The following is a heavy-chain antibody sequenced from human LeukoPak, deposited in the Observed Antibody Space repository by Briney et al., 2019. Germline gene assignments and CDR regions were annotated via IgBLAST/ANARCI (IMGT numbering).Heavy chain of an antibody. CDR1: GYNFNTYW. CDR2: IRPMNSDV. J-gene: IGHJ3*02. CDR3: ARSPDAFDI. V-gene: IGHV5-51*01. Sequence: GESLKISCKGSGYNFNTYWVAWVRQLPGKGLEWMGIIRPMNSDVRYSPSFQGQVTISADRSINTAYLQWSSLTASDTAMYYCARSPDAFDIWGQGTMVTVSS.